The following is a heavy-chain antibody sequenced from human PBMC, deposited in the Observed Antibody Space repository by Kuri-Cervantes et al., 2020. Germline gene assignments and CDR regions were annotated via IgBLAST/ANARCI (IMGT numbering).Heavy chain of an antibody. V-gene: IGHV3-21*03. CDR1: GFTFSSYS. J-gene: IGHJ4*02. Sequence: GESLKISCAASGFTFSSYSMNWVRQAPGKWLEWVSSISSSSSYIYYADSVKGRFTISRDNAKNSLYLQMNSLKTEDTAVYYCTKDRPYTAGGVIVHWGQGTLVTVSS. CDR3: TKDRPYTAGGVIVH. D-gene: IGHD3-16*02. CDR2: ISSSSSYI.